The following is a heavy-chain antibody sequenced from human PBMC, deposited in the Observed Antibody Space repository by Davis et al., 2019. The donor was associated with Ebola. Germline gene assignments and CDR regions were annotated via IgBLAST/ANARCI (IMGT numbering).Heavy chain of an antibody. CDR2: IYYSGST. V-gene: IGHV4-39*01. CDR3: ARVQAYGDED. D-gene: IGHD4-17*01. Sequence: MPSETLSLTCTVSGGSISSSSYYWGWIRQPPGKGLEWIGSIYYSGSTYYNPSLKSRVTISVDTSKNQFSLKLSSVTAADTAVYYCARVQAYGDEDWGQGTLVTVSS. J-gene: IGHJ4*02. CDR1: GGSISSSSYY.